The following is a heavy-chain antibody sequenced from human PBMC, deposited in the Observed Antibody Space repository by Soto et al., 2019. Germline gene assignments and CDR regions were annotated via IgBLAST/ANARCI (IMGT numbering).Heavy chain of an antibody. Sequence: QVQLQESGPGLVKPSETLSLTCTVSGGSISSYYWSWIRQPPGKGLEWIGYIYYSGSTNYNPSLKSRVTISVDTSKNRFSLKLSSVTAADTAVYYCARGIPRGRGAFDIWGQGTMVTVSS. CDR3: ARGIPRGRGAFDI. CDR2: IYYSGST. D-gene: IGHD6-13*01. CDR1: GGSISSYY. V-gene: IGHV4-59*01. J-gene: IGHJ3*02.